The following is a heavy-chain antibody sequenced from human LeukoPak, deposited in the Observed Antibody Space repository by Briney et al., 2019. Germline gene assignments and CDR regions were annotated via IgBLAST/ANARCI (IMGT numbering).Heavy chain of an antibody. CDR3: ARSREDISGYVTFDY. CDR2: ILYDGSNR. Sequence: GGSLRPSCTASGSTFSSNTTYWVRHAPGNGLEWVGLILYDGSNRYYADSVKGRFTPSKDNSKTTLCLQMDSLRADDTAVYYCARSREDISGYVTFDYWGQGTLVIVSS. CDR1: GSTFSSNT. D-gene: IGHD3-22*01. V-gene: IGHV3-30*04. J-gene: IGHJ4*02.